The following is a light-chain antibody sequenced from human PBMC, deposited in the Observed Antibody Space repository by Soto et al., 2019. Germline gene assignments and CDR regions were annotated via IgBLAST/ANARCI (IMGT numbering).Light chain of an antibody. V-gene: IGLV2-18*02. CDR3: SSYTVSNTLVL. J-gene: IGLJ2*01. CDR2: DVS. CDR1: SSDVGRYNH. Sequence: QSALTQPPSVSGSPGQSVTISCTGSSSDVGRYNHVSWYQQPPGTAPKLIIYDVSYRPSGVPDRFSGSKSGNTASLTISGLQAEDEADYYCSSYTVSNTLVLFGGGTKLTVL.